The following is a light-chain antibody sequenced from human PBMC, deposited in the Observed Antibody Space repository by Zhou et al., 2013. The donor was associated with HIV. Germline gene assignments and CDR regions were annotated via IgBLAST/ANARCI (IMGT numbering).Light chain of an antibody. CDR3: HQYGRSPRT. J-gene: IGKJ1*01. CDR1: QSLDSNY. V-gene: IGKV3-20*01. CDR2: GVS. Sequence: EIVLTQSPGILSLSPGERATLSCRASQSLDSNYIAWYQQKPGQASRLVLFGVSNRAAGIPDRFSGSGSGTDFTLTISRLEPEDFAVYYCHQYGRSPRTFGQGTKVEIK.